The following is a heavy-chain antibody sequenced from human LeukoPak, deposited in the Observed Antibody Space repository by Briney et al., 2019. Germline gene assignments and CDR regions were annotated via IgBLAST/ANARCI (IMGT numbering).Heavy chain of an antibody. CDR1: GGSFSGYY. Sequence: SQTLSLTCAVYGGSFSGYYWSWIRQPPGKGLEWIGEINHSGSTNYNPSLKSRVTISVDTSKNQFSLKLSSVTAADTAVYYCAIHSRRGDYWGQGTLVTVSS. CDR2: INHSGST. CDR3: AIHSRRGDY. V-gene: IGHV4-34*01. D-gene: IGHD6-13*01. J-gene: IGHJ4*02.